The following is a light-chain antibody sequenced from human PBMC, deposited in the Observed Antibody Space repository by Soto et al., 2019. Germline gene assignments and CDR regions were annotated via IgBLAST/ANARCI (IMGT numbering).Light chain of an antibody. Sequence: QSALTQPASVSGSPGQSITISCTGTNSDIGAYNLVSWYQQHPGKAPKLMIYEVTKRPSGVSNRFSGSKSGNTASLTISGLQAEDEADYYCCSYAGSGTGLFGGGTKVTVL. J-gene: IGLJ3*02. V-gene: IGLV2-23*02. CDR1: NSDIGAYNL. CDR2: EVT. CDR3: CSYAGSGTGL.